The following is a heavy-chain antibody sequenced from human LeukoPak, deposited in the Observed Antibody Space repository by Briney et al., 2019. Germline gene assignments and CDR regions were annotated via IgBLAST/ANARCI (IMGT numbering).Heavy chain of an antibody. CDR1: GFTFSSYG. J-gene: IGHJ4*02. V-gene: IGHV3-30*02. Sequence: GGSLRLSCAASGFTFSSYGMHWVRQPPGKGLEWVAFIRYDGSNKYYADSVKGRSTISRDNSKNTLYLQMNSPRAEDTAVYYCAKDGSGYSYGLDYWGQGTLVTVSS. CDR2: IRYDGSNK. D-gene: IGHD5-18*01. CDR3: AKDGSGYSYGLDY.